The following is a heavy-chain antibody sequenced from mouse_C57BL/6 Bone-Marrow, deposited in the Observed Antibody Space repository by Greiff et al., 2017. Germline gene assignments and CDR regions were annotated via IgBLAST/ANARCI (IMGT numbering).Heavy chain of an antibody. D-gene: IGHD2-5*01. CDR2: IYPGSGST. Sequence: VQLQQPGAELVKPGASVKMSCKASGYTFTSYWITWVKQRPGQGLEWIGDIYPGSGSTNYNEKFKSKATLTVDTSSSTAYMQLSNLTSEVSAVYYCARPYYSNYWYFDVWGTGTTVTVSS. CDR1: GYTFTSYW. CDR3: ARPYYSNYWYFDV. V-gene: IGHV1-55*01. J-gene: IGHJ1*03.